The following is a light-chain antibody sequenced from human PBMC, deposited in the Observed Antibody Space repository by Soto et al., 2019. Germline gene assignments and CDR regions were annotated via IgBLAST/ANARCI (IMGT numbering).Light chain of an antibody. Sequence: DIQMTQSPSSMSASVGDRVIISCRASQDIDRWLAWFQHKPGKAPKLLISTASSLQSGVPSRFSGSGSGTDFTLTIASLQFEDFATYYCLQSDTFPYTFGLGTKLEIK. CDR1: QDIDRW. J-gene: IGKJ2*01. V-gene: IGKV1D-12*01. CDR2: TAS. CDR3: LQSDTFPYT.